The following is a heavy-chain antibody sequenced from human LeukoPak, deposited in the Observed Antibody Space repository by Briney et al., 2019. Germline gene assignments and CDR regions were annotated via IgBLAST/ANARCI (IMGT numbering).Heavy chain of an antibody. J-gene: IGHJ4*02. Sequence: ASVKVSCTASGYTFTSYAMHWVRQAPGQGPEWMGWITPGGGTNYPQKFQGRVAITWDTSITTAYMDLSRLTSDDTAVYYCARDRYGDGFAHFDYWGQGALVTVSS. CDR3: ARDRYGDGFAHFDY. CDR1: GYTFTSYA. V-gene: IGHV1-2*02. CDR2: ITPGGGT. D-gene: IGHD5-24*01.